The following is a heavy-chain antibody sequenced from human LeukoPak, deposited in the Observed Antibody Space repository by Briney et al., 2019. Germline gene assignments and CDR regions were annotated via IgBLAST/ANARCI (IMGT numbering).Heavy chain of an antibody. CDR3: ARVRGGYCSGTSCYNAFDI. CDR1: GFTFSSYW. Sequence: PGGSLRLSCAASGFTFSSYWMDWVRQAPGKGLEWVANIKQDGSEKYYVNTVKGRFTISRDDAQNSLSLQMNSLRGEDTAVYYCARVRGGYCSGTSCYNAFDIWGQGTMVTVSS. V-gene: IGHV3-7*01. CDR2: IKQDGSEK. D-gene: IGHD2-2*02. J-gene: IGHJ3*02.